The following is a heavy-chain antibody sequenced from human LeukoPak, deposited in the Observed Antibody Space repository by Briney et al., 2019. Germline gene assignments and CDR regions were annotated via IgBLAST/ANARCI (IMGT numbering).Heavy chain of an antibody. V-gene: IGHV4-59*01. J-gene: IGHJ6*03. Sequence: SETLSLTCTVSGGSISSYYWSWIRQPPGKGLEWIGYIYYSGSTNYNPSLKSRVTISVDTSKNQFSLKLSSVTAADTAVYYCARVSGDYPNYYYYYYMDVWGKGTTVTISS. CDR3: ARVSGDYPNYYYYYYMDV. D-gene: IGHD4-17*01. CDR1: GGSISSYY. CDR2: IYYSGST.